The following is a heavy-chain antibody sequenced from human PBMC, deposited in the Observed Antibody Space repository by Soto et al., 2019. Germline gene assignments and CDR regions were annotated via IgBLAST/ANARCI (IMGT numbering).Heavy chain of an antibody. D-gene: IGHD3-16*01. CDR3: AKNGDFDYDAFDV. CDR1: DSTIGRYA. Sequence: GSLRLSCAASDSTIGRYAMSWVRQAPGKGLEWVSGITGNSARIYYADSVKGRFSISRDNSKNTLYLQMDTLRAEDTAVYYCAKNGDFDYDAFDVWGQGTVVTVSS. V-gene: IGHV3-23*01. CDR2: ITGNSARI. J-gene: IGHJ3*01.